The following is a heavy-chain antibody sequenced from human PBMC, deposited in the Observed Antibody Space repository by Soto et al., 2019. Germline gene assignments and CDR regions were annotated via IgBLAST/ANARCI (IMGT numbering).Heavy chain of an antibody. CDR2: INPSGGST. CDR3: TRAPSYGAFDI. D-gene: IGHD4-17*01. J-gene: IGHJ3*02. CDR1: GYTFTSDY. Sequence: AAVKVSCKASGYTFTSDYIHWVRQAPGQGLEWMGIINPSGGSTTYAQKFQGRVTMTRDTSTSTVYMELSSLRSEDTAVYYCTRAPSYGAFDIWGQGTMVTVSS. V-gene: IGHV1-46*03.